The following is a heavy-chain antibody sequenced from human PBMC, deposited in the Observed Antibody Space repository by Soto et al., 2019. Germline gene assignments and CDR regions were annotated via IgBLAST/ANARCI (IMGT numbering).Heavy chain of an antibody. Sequence: SLRPSWAAAGYTFMSYGIHLFRQSPFKWLEWVAVIWYDGSNKYYADSGKGRITISRDNSKNTLYLQMNSLRAEDTAVYYCARARYSSSWYWFDPWGQGTLVTVSS. J-gene: IGHJ5*02. CDR1: GYTFMSYG. V-gene: IGHV3-33*01. D-gene: IGHD6-13*01. CDR2: IWYDGSNK. CDR3: ARARYSSSWYWFDP.